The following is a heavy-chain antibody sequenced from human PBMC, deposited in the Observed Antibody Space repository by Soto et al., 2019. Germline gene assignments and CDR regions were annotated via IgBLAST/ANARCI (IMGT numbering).Heavy chain of an antibody. CDR1: GCTFSSYA. CDR3: AREEDSSSWFDY. CDR2: IIPIFGTA. J-gene: IGHJ4*02. Sequence: QVQLVQSGAEVTKPGSSVKVSCKASGCTFSSYAISWVRQAPGQGLEWMGGIIPIFGTANYEQKFQGRVTITADESTSTAYMELSSLRSEDTAVYYCAREEDSSSWFDYWGQGTMVTVSS. D-gene: IGHD6-13*01. V-gene: IGHV1-69*01.